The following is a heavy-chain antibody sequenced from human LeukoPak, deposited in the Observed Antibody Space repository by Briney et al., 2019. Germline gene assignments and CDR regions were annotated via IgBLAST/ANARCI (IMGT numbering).Heavy chain of an antibody. V-gene: IGHV1-18*01. CDR2: ISAYNGNT. Sequence: GASVKVSCKASGYTFTSYGISWVRQAPGQGLEWMGWISAYNGNTNYAQKLQGRVTMTTDTSTSTAYMELRSLRSDDTAVYYCARENTAYYDFWSGYYQSPRFDYWGQGTLVTVSS. D-gene: IGHD3-3*01. J-gene: IGHJ4*02. CDR1: GYTFTSYG. CDR3: ARENTAYYDFWSGYYQSPRFDY.